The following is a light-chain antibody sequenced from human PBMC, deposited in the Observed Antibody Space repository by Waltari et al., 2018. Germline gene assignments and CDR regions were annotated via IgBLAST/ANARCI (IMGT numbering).Light chain of an antibody. CDR1: GSDIGPSRF. CDR2: DGS. V-gene: IGLV2-14*03. CDR3: SSYSNDHTVI. J-gene: IGLJ2*01. Sequence: QSGLTQPASISGSPGQSISISCSGRGSDIGPSRFLSWYQQFPGPPPTLLLSDGSHPPSGISDRFSGSTSVYKSSLTITNLEIEDEADYFCSSYSNDHTVIFGAGTRLTVL.